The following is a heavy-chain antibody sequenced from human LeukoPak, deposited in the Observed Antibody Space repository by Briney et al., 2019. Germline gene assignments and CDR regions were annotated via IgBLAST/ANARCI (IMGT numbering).Heavy chain of an antibody. CDR2: ISYDGSNK. D-gene: IGHD3-22*01. V-gene: IGHV3-30*03. CDR3: ARETFDSSGPRGGFDY. CDR1: GFTFSSYG. Sequence: GGSLRLSCAASGFTFSSYGMHWVRQAPGKGLGWVAVISYDGSNKYYADSVKGRFTISRDNSKNTLYLQMNSLRAEDTAVYYCARETFDSSGPRGGFDYWGQGTLVTVSS. J-gene: IGHJ4*02.